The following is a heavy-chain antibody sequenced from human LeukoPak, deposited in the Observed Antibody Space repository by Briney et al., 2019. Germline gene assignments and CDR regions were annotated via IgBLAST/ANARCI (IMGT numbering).Heavy chain of an antibody. D-gene: IGHD3-10*01. CDR2: ISGSGGST. V-gene: IGHV3-23*01. J-gene: IGHJ4*02. CDR1: GFTFSSYA. Sequence: GGSLRLSCAASGFTFSSYAMSWVRQAPGKGLEWVSVISGSGGSTYYADSVKGRFTISRDNSKNTLYLQKISLRAEDTAVYYCAKVHMVRGVNGCLDYWGQGTLVTVSS. CDR3: AKVHMVRGVNGCLDY.